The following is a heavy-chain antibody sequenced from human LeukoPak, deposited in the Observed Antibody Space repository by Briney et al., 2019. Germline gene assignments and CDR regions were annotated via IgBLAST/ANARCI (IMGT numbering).Heavy chain of an antibody. CDR3: ARGGTWHYAFDY. CDR1: GGSISSGDDF. Sequence: SETLSLTCIVSGGSISSGDDFWSWFRQHPGKGLEWIGYIYYNGFTYYNPSLKSRVTISVDTSKNQFSLEVSSVTAADTAVYYCARGGTWHYAFDYWGQGTLVTVSS. J-gene: IGHJ4*02. D-gene: IGHD1-7*01. V-gene: IGHV4-31*03. CDR2: IYYNGFT.